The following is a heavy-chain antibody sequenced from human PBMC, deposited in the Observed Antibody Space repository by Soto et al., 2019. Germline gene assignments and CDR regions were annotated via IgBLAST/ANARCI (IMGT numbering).Heavy chain of an antibody. D-gene: IGHD3-22*01. V-gene: IGHV4-59*01. CDR2: IYYSGRT. CDR1: GGSIRDYF. CDR3: ARGVYSDSSGYYFFL. J-gene: IGHJ4*02. Sequence: SETLSLTCTVSGGSIRDYFWTWIRQPPGKGLEWIGYIYYSGRTNYNPSLKSRVSISVDTSKNHFSLQLRSVTAADTAMYYCARGVYSDSSGYYFFLWGQGTLVTVSS.